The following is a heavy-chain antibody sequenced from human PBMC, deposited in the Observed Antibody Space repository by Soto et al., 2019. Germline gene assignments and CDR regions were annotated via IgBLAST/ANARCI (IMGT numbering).Heavy chain of an antibody. CDR3: ARAFFYHGSDSRGYSFDAFDF. J-gene: IGHJ3*01. V-gene: IGHV1-18*01. Sequence: QVQLVQSGAEVKKPGASVKVSCKASGYTFTSSGMSWVRQAPGQGLEWMGWISAHTGSSEYSQRFQGSVTMTTDRSTSNAYMELRSLRSDDTAVYYCARAFFYHGSDSRGYSFDAFDFWGPGTLVTVSS. CDR1: GYTFTSSG. CDR2: ISAHTGSS. D-gene: IGHD3-22*01.